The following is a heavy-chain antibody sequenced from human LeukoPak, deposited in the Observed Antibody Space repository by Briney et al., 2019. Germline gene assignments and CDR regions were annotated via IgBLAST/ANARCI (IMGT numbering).Heavy chain of an antibody. CDR2: ISGSGGGT. CDR3: AKKGAVAVSLDYFDY. Sequence: PGGSLRLSCAASGFTFSSYAMSWVRQAPGKGLEWVSAISGSGGGTYYTDSVKGRFTISRDNAKNTLYLQMNSLRVVDTAVYYCAKKGAVAVSLDYFDYWGQGTLVTVSS. D-gene: IGHD6-19*01. V-gene: IGHV3-23*01. CDR1: GFTFSSYA. J-gene: IGHJ4*02.